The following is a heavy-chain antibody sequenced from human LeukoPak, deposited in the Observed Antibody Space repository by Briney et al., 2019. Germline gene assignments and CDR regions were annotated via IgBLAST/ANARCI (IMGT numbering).Heavy chain of an antibody. J-gene: IGHJ4*02. D-gene: IGHD3-22*01. Sequence: SETLSLTCTVSGGSIGSYYWNSIRQPPGKGLEWIGYVSYSGSTNYNPSLKSRVTMSVAKSKNQFSLKLSSVTAADTAVYFCARATSGYYFDFWDQGTLVTVSS. CDR1: GGSIGSYY. V-gene: IGHV4-59*01. CDR3: ARATSGYYFDF. CDR2: VSYSGST.